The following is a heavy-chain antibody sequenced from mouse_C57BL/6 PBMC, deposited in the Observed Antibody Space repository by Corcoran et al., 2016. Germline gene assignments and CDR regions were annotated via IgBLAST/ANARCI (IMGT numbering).Heavy chain of an antibody. CDR2: INPNNGGT. CDR3: ASRVYYAMDY. V-gene: IGHV1-26*01. J-gene: IGHJ4*01. CDR1: GYTFTDYY. Sequence: EVQLQQSGPELVKPGASVKISCKASGYTFTDYYMNWVKQSHGKSLEWIGDINPNNGGTSYNQKFKGKATLTVDKSSNTAYMELRSLTSEDSAVYYCASRVYYAMDYWGQGTSVTVSS.